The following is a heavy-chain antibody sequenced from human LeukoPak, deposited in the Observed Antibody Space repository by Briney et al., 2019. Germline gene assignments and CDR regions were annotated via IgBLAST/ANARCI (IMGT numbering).Heavy chain of an antibody. Sequence: ASVKVSCKASGYTFTYYYMHWVRQAPGQGLEWMGWINPNSGGTHYAQKFQGRVTMTRDTSISTAYMDLSRLSSDDTAVYYCATRGEEVLLDKAAFHIWGQGTMVTVSS. CDR1: GYTFTYYY. CDR2: INPNSGGT. V-gene: IGHV1-2*02. D-gene: IGHD3-10*01. CDR3: ATRGEEVLLDKAAFHI. J-gene: IGHJ3*02.